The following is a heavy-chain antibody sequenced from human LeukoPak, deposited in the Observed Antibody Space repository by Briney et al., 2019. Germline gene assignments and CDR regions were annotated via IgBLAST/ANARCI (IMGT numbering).Heavy chain of an antibody. D-gene: IGHD1-26*01. CDR2: IYPKTGGT. CDR3: AGPWDQVGFDP. J-gene: IGHJ5*02. V-gene: IGHV1-2*02. Sequence: ASVKVSCKASGYTFTNYYMHWVRQAPGQGLEWMGWIYPKTGGTSYAQKFQGRVTMTRDTSISTAYMELIGLRSDDTAAYYCAGPWDQVGFDPWGQGTLVSVSS. CDR1: GYTFTNYY.